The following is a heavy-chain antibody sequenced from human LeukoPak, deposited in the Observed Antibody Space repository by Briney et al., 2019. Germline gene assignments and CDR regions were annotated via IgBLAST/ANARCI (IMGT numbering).Heavy chain of an antibody. CDR3: AIDRGRYYDSSGYYWGYYFDS. CDR1: GFTFSTYV. J-gene: IGHJ4*02. D-gene: IGHD3-22*01. CDR2: ISGSGGST. V-gene: IGHV3-23*01. Sequence: PGGSLRLSCAASGFTFSTYVVNWVRQAPGKGLEWVSAISGSGGSTYYADSVKGRFTISRDNSKNTLYLQMSSLRAEDTAVYYCAIDRGRYYDSSGYYWGYYFDSWGQGILVTVST.